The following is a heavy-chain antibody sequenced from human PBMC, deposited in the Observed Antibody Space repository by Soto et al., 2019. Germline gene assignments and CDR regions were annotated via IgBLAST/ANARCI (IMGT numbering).Heavy chain of an antibody. CDR1: GLTFSNFA. CDR3: AKFKGFNWNYVFDY. D-gene: IGHD1-7*01. J-gene: IGHJ4*02. V-gene: IGHV3-23*01. Sequence: GGSLRLSCEVSGLTFSNFAMSWVRQDPGEGLEWAAAIGGSSGTTFYADSVKGRFSISKDFAKNMLYLQMNSVRVEDTAVYYCAKFKGFNWNYVFDYWGQGVPVTVSS. CDR2: IGGSSGTT.